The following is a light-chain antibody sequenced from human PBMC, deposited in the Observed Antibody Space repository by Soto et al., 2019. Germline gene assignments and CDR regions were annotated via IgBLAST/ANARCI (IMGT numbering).Light chain of an antibody. Sequence: EIVMTQSPATLSLSPGERATLSCRASQSVSSNLVWFQQKHGQAPSLLTYGASTRAPGIPARFSGSGSGTEFTLTISSLQSEDFAVYYCQHYISWPITFGQGTRLEIK. CDR2: GAS. V-gene: IGKV3-15*01. CDR1: QSVSSN. CDR3: QHYISWPIT. J-gene: IGKJ5*01.